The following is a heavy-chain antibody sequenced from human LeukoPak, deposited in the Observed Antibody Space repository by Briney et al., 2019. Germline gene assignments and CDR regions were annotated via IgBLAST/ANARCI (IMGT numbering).Heavy chain of an antibody. J-gene: IGHJ4*02. CDR1: GFTFSTYG. CDR2: ITNDGYYE. Sequence: GGSLGLSCAASGFTFSTYGMHWIRQAPGKGLEGVAVITNDGYYEKYADAVRGRFTISRDNSKNTLYLQMNSLSAEDTAVYYCARDSITGDNSLDFWGRGTLVTVSS. CDR3: ARDSITGDNSLDF. D-gene: IGHD7-27*01. V-gene: IGHV3-33*05.